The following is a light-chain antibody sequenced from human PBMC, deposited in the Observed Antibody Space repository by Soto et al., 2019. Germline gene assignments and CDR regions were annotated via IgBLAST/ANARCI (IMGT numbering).Light chain of an antibody. V-gene: IGLV2-8*01. CDR2: EVS. Sequence: QSALTRPPSASGSPGQSVTRSCTGTSSDIGTYDYVSWYQHLPDKAPKLIIYEVSKRPSGVPDRFSGSKSGNTASLTVSGLQAEDEGDYYCCSYGGGNNFYVFGTGTKV. J-gene: IGLJ1*01. CDR3: CSYGGGNNFYV. CDR1: SSDIGTYDY.